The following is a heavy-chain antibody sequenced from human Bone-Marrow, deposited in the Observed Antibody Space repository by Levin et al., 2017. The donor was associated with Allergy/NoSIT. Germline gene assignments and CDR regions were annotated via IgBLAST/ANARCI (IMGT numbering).Heavy chain of an antibody. CDR3: ARVAFRYTNNWHAGSRFDP. CDR2: IIPIFGTR. D-gene: IGHD1-1*01. J-gene: IGHJ5*02. Sequence: SVKVSCKTSGGTFSSYAISWVRQAPGQGLEWMGGIIPIFGTRNNAQKFQGRITITADESTSTAYMELTSLTSEDTAVYYCARVAFRYTNNWHAGSRFDPWGQGTLVTVSS. V-gene: IGHV1-69*13. CDR1: GGTFSSYA.